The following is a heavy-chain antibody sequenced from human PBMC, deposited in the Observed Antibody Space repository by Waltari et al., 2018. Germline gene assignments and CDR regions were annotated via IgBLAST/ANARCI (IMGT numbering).Heavy chain of an antibody. V-gene: IGHV1-3*01. CDR2: INHGNCNT. D-gene: IGHD2-15*01. Sequence: QVHLVQSGAEVKKPGASVKVSCKASGYTFTSYVIHWVRQAPGQSLEWLGSINHGNCNTEYSQKFQDRVTITRDTSASTSYVELSRLTSEDTAVYYCARPLEDCGGGSCYYDRWFDPWGQGTMVTVSS. CDR1: GYTFTSYV. J-gene: IGHJ5*02. CDR3: ARPLEDCGGGSCYYDRWFDP.